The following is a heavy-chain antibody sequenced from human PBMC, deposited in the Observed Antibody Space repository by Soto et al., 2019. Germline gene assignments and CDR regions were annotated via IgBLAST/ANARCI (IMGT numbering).Heavy chain of an antibody. J-gene: IGHJ4*02. D-gene: IGHD2-2*02. CDR2: IIPILGIA. Sequence: QVQLVQSGAEVKKPGSSVKVSCKASGGTFSSYSISWVRQAPGQGLEWMGRIIPILGIANYAQKFQRRVTITAEKSRSTAYMELSSLRYEDTAVYYCAREGPRYCSSTSCYMALDYWGRGTLVTVSS. V-gene: IGHV1-69*02. CDR1: GGTFSSYS. CDR3: AREGPRYCSSTSCYMALDY.